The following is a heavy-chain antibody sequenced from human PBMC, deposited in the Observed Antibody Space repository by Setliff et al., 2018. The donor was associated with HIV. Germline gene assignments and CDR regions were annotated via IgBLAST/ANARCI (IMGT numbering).Heavy chain of an antibody. Sequence: GASVKVSCKASGYTFTSYGISWVRQAPGQGLEWMGWISAYNGNTHYAQRLQGRVTMTTDTSTRSAYMELRSLRSDDTAVYYCARVPFRSAWFSGGHDAFDIWGQGTMVTVSS. CDR2: ISAYNGNT. J-gene: IGHJ3*02. V-gene: IGHV1-18*01. CDR3: ARVPFRSAWFSGGHDAFDI. D-gene: IGHD6-19*01. CDR1: GYTFTSYG.